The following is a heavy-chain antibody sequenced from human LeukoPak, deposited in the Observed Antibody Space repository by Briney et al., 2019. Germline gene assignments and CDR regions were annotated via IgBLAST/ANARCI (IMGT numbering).Heavy chain of an antibody. CDR1: GGSFSGYY. D-gene: IGHD3-10*01. J-gene: IGHJ5*02. Sequence: PSETLSLTCAVYGGSFSGYYWSWIRQPPGKGLEWIGEINHSGSTNYNPSLKSRVTISVDTSKNQFSLKLSSVTAADTAVYYCARMVRGVIHNWFDPWGQGTLVTVSS. CDR2: INHSGST. V-gene: IGHV4-34*01. CDR3: ARMVRGVIHNWFDP.